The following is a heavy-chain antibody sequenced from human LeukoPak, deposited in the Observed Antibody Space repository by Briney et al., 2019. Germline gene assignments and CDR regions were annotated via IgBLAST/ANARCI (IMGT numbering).Heavy chain of an antibody. D-gene: IGHD3-9*01. Sequence: ASVKVSCKASGGTFSNYAISWVRQAPGQGLEWMGWINPNSGGTNYAQKFQGRVTMTRDTSISTAYMELSRLRSDDTAVYYCARPLRYFNWLFMNAFDIWGQGTMVTVSS. V-gene: IGHV1-2*02. CDR2: INPNSGGT. CDR3: ARPLRYFNWLFMNAFDI. CDR1: GGTFSNYA. J-gene: IGHJ3*02.